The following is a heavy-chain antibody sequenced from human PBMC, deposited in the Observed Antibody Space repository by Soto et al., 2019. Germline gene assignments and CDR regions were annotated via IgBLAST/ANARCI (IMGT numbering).Heavy chain of an antibody. CDR1: GGSVSSGSYY. D-gene: IGHD3-22*01. CDR2: IYYSGST. V-gene: IGHV4-61*01. Sequence: QVQLQESGPGLVKPSETLSLTCTVSGGSVSSGSYYWSWIRQPPGKGLEWIGYIYYSGSTNYNPSLKSRVTISVDTSKNQFSLKLSSVTAADTAVYYCARVDPYDSGGYPRYYFDYWGQGTLVTVSS. CDR3: ARVDPYDSGGYPRYYFDY. J-gene: IGHJ4*02.